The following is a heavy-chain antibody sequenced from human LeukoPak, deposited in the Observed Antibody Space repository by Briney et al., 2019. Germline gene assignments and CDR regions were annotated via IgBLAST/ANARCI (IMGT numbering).Heavy chain of an antibody. CDR3: ARDLPNQWNVDAFDI. V-gene: IGHV1-2*02. D-gene: IGHD1-1*01. J-gene: IGHJ3*02. CDR1: GYSFTGFW. Sequence: PGESLKISCKASGYSFTGFWIGWVRQAPGQGLEWMGWINPNSGGTNYAQKFQGRVTMTRDTSISTAYMELSRLRSDDTAVYYCARDLPNQWNVDAFDIWGQGTMVTVSS. CDR2: INPNSGGT.